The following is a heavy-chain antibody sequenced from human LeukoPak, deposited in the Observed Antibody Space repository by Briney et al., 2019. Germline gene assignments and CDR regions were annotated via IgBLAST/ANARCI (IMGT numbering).Heavy chain of an antibody. CDR2: ISGSGGST. J-gene: IGHJ4*02. CDR1: GFTFSSYG. Sequence: PGGSLRLSCAASGFTFSSYGMSWVRQAPGKGLEWVSAISGSGGSTYYADSVKGRFTISRDNSKNTLYLQMNSLRAEDTAVYYCAKDYRDYYGSGNHDYWGQGTLVTVSS. D-gene: IGHD3-10*01. CDR3: AKDYRDYYGSGNHDY. V-gene: IGHV3-23*01.